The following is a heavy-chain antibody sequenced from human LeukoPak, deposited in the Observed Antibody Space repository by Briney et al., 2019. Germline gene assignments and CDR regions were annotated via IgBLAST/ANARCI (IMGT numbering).Heavy chain of an antibody. V-gene: IGHV3-30*18. CDR3: AKGSTVTFASEYFQH. Sequence: GGSLRLSCAVSGFTFGNYGMHWVRQAPGKGLEWVAMISSDGSNSYYGDSVKGRFTVSRDNSKNTLYLQMKSLRAGDTAFYCCAKGSTVTFASEYFQHWGQGTLVTVSS. D-gene: IGHD4-17*01. J-gene: IGHJ1*01. CDR1: GFTFGNYG. CDR2: ISSDGSNS.